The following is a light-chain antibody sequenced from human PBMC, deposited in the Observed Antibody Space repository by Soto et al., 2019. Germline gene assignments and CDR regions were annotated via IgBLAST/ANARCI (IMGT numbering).Light chain of an antibody. V-gene: IGKV1-17*01. CDR1: QTIMTY. CDR3: LQPNSYPWT. Sequence: DIRITQSPATLSASVGDEVTIICRASQTIMTYLNWYQLKPGKPPRLLIYAASSLQSGVPSRFSGSGSGTEFTLTISSLQPEDFATYYCLQPNSYPWTFGQGTKVDIK. J-gene: IGKJ1*01. CDR2: AAS.